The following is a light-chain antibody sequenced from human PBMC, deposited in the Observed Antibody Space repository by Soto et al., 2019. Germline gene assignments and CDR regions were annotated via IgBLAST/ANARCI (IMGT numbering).Light chain of an antibody. J-gene: IGKJ1*01. CDR2: GAS. V-gene: IGKV1-39*01. CDR1: QSISSY. Sequence: DIQMTQSPSSLSASVGDRVTITCRASQSISSYLNWYQQKPGKAPNLLIYGASSLQSGVPSRFRGSGSGTDFTLTIISLQPEDFATYFCQQTYNTPWTFGQGTKVDTK. CDR3: QQTYNTPWT.